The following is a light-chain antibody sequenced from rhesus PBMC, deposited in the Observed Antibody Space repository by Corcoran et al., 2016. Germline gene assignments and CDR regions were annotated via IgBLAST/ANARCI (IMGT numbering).Light chain of an antibody. CDR3: QQNSNLWT. Sequence: EIVMTQSPATLSLSPGERATLSCRASQSVSSYVAWYQQNPEQAPRPLIYGASSRATGTPDRFSGRGSGTDFTLTISSLEPEDVGIYYCQQNSNLWTFSQGTKVEIK. CDR2: GAS. CDR1: QSVSSY. J-gene: IGKJ1*01. V-gene: IGKV3S9*01.